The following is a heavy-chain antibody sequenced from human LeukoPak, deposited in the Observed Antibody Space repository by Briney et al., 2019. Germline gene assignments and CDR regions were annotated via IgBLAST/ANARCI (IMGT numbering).Heavy chain of an antibody. J-gene: IGHJ4*02. CDR3: AKDFTLTADIVVVPAAVDY. Sequence: GGSLRLSCAASGFTFSSYSMNWVRQAPGKGLEWVSSISSSSSYIYYADSVKGRFTISRDNSKNTLYLQMNSLRAEDTAVYYCAKDFTLTADIVVVPAAVDYWGQGTLVTVSS. D-gene: IGHD2-2*01. V-gene: IGHV3-21*04. CDR1: GFTFSSYS. CDR2: ISSSSSYI.